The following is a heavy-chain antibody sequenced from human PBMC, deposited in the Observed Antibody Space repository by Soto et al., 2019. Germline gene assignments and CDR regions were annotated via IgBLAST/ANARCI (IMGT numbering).Heavy chain of an antibody. CDR3: AIYDSSGSRGFQH. CDR1: GGSISSGAYY. CDR2: IYYSGST. J-gene: IGHJ1*01. D-gene: IGHD3-22*01. Sequence: QVQLQESGPGLVKPSQTLSLTCTVSGGSISSGAYYWSWIRQHPGKGLEWIGYIYYSGSTYYNPSLKTRVTIPVHTSKTQFSLKLSSVTAADTAVYYCAIYDSSGSRGFQHWGQGTLVTVSS. V-gene: IGHV4-31*03.